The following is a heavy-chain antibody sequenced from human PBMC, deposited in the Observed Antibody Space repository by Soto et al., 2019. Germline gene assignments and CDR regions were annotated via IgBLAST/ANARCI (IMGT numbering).Heavy chain of an antibody. Sequence: GGSLRLSCAASGFTFSSYGMHWVRQAPGKGLEWVAVISYDGSNKYYADSVKGRFAISRDNSKNTLYLQMNSLRAEDTAVYYCAKDLGPHYTPKDYGDYNYYGMDVWGQGTTVTVSS. D-gene: IGHD4-17*01. J-gene: IGHJ6*02. CDR2: ISYDGSNK. CDR3: AKDLGPHYTPKDYGDYNYYGMDV. V-gene: IGHV3-30*18. CDR1: GFTFSSYG.